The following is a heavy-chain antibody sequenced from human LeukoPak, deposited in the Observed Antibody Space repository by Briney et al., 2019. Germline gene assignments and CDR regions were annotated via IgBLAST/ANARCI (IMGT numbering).Heavy chain of an antibody. CDR3: ARDNDFDY. Sequence: ASVKVSCKASGYTFTSYYIHWVRQAPGQGLEWMGIVYPGGGSTSYAQKFQGRVTMTRDMSTSTVHMELSSLRSEDTAVYYCARDNDFDYWGQGTLVTVSS. D-gene: IGHD2-8*01. J-gene: IGHJ4*02. V-gene: IGHV1-46*01. CDR2: VYPGGGST. CDR1: GYTFTSYY.